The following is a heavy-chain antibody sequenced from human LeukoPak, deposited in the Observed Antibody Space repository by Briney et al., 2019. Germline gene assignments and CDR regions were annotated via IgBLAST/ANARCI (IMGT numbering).Heavy chain of an antibody. CDR2: VFYIGSP. J-gene: IGHJ6*02. CDR3: ARVPGYYDSSGYSIPSYYYYGMDV. V-gene: IGHV4-59*01. CDR1: GDSMKTSY. Sequence: SETLSLTCSVSGDSMKTSYWNWVRQPPGRGLEWIGHVFYIGSPTYNPSLKSRVTISVDRSNNQSSLKLSSVTAADTAVYYCARVPGYYDSSGYSIPSYYYYGMDVWGQGTTVTVSS. D-gene: IGHD3-22*01.